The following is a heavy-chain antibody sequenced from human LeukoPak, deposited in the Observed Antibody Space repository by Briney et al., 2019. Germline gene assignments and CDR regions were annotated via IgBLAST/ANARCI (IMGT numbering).Heavy chain of an antibody. Sequence: GGSLRLSCAASGFSSSSYGLPWVRQAPGKGLEWVSGISGSGGSTYYADSVKGRFTISRDNSKNTLSLQLNSLRVDDTAVYYCAKDGEELSNVRGYTALWGRGTLATVSS. V-gene: IGHV3-23*01. CDR3: AKDGEELSNVRGYTAL. CDR1: GFSSSSYG. D-gene: IGHD4-11*01. J-gene: IGHJ2*01. CDR2: ISGSGGST.